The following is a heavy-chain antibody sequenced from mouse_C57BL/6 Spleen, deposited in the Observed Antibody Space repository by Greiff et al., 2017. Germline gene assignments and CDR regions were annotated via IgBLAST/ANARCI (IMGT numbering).Heavy chain of an antibody. CDR2: IDPENGDT. CDR3: THYDYDRPMDY. D-gene: IGHD2-4*01. V-gene: IGHV14-4*01. CDR1: GFNIKDDY. J-gene: IGHJ4*01. Sequence: EVQLQQSGAELVRPGASVKLSCTASGFNIKDDYMHWVKQRPEQGLEWIGWIDPENGDTEYASKFQGKATITADTSSNTAYLQLSSLTSEDTAVYYCTHYDYDRPMDYWGQGTSVTVSS.